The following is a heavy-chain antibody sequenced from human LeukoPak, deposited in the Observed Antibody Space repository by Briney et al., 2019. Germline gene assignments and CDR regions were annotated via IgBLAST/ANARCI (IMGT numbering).Heavy chain of an antibody. J-gene: IGHJ4*02. Sequence: PGGSLRLSCAASGFTFRNAWMRWVRQAPGKGREWVGRIKSKTDGGTTDYAAPVKGRFTISRDDSKNTLYLQMNSLKTEDTAVYYCTTGPGPSSSGGWYDYFDYWGQGTLVTVSS. CDR1: GFTFRNAW. D-gene: IGHD6-19*01. CDR3: TTGPGPSSSGGWYDYFDY. CDR2: IKSKTDGGTT. V-gene: IGHV3-15*01.